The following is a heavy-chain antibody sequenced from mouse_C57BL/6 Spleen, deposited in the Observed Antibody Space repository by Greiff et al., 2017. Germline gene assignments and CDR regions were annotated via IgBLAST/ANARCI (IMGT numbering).Heavy chain of an antibody. CDR1: GYTFTSYW. D-gene: IGHD2-2*01. CDR2: IYPSDSET. V-gene: IGHV1-61*01. J-gene: IGHJ4*01. Sequence: VKLQQPGAELVRPGSSVKLSCKASGYTFTSYWMDWVKQRPGQGLEWIGNIYPSDSETHYNQKFKDKATLTVDKSSSTAYMQLSSLTSEDSAVYYCARMGGYYYAMDYWGQGTSVTVSS. CDR3: ARMGGYYYAMDY.